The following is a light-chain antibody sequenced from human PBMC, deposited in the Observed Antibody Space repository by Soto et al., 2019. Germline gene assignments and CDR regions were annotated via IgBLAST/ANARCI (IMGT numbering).Light chain of an antibody. Sequence: EIVVTQSPATLSVSPGERVTLSCRASQSVSSSLAWYQQRPGQAPRLLIYDTSTRPAGISARFSGGGSGTHLTLTISNLQSEDFQVDNCKQYIDWPPGTFGQGTAVEIK. J-gene: IGKJ1*01. CDR3: KQYIDWPPGT. CDR1: QSVSSS. CDR2: DTS. V-gene: IGKV3-15*01.